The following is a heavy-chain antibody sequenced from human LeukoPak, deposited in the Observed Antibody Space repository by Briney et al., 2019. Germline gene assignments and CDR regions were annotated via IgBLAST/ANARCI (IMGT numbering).Heavy chain of an antibody. CDR2: ISGSGGST. CDR3: AKVGADIVLMVYATWFDP. J-gene: IGHJ5*02. CDR1: GFTFSSYA. D-gene: IGHD2-8*01. V-gene: IGHV3-23*01. Sequence: PGGSLRLSCAASGFTFSSYAMSWVRQAPGKGLEWVSAISGSGGSTHYADSVKGRFTISRDNSKNTLYLQMNSLRAEDTAVYYCAKVGADIVLMVYATWFDPWGQGTLVTVSS.